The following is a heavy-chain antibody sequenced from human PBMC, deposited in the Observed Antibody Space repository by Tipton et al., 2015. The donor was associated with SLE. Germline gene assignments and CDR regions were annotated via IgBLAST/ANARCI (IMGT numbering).Heavy chain of an antibody. CDR3: ARDPGGGRSGAFDI. D-gene: IGHD3-10*01. J-gene: IGHJ3*02. Sequence: LRLSCAVYGGSFSGYYWSWIRQPPGKGLEWIGEINHSGSTNYNPSLKSRVTISVDTSKNQFSLKLSSVTAADTAAYYCARDPGGGRSGAFDIWGQGTMVTVSS. V-gene: IGHV4-34*01. CDR2: INHSGST. CDR1: GGSFSGYY.